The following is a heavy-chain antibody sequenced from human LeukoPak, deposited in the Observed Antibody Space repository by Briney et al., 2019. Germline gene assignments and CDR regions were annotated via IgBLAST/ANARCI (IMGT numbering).Heavy chain of an antibody. D-gene: IGHD6-13*01. Sequence: PSETLSLTCTVSGDSISNFYWSWIRQPAGKGLEWIGRIYTSGSTNYNPSLKSRVTMSVDTSKNQFSLKLSSVTAADTAVYYCARGWHYYYYMDVWGKGTTVTISS. V-gene: IGHV4-4*07. CDR2: IYTSGST. J-gene: IGHJ6*03. CDR3: ARGWHYYYYMDV. CDR1: GDSISNFY.